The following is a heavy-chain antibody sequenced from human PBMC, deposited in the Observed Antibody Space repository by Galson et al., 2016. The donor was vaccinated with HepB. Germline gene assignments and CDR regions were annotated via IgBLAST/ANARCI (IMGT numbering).Heavy chain of an antibody. CDR2: ISWNSGNT. CDR1: GFTFGDYA. CDR3: AKDLMPVAILGVVTYYFDS. V-gene: IGHV3-9*01. D-gene: IGHD3-3*01. J-gene: IGHJ4*02. Sequence: SLRLSCAASGFTFGDYAMHWVRQAPGKGLEWVSGISWNSGNTGYADSVKGRFTISRDNSKNTLFLHMDSLRAEDTAVYYCAKDLMPVAILGVVTYYFDSWGLGTLVTVSS.